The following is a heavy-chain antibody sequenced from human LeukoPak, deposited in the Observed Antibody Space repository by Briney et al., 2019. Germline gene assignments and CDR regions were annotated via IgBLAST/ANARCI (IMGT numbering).Heavy chain of an antibody. V-gene: IGHV4-34*01. Sequence: PSETLSLTCAVYGGSFSGYYWSWIRQPPGKGLEWIGEINHSGSTNYNPSLKSRVTISVDTSKNQFSLKLSSVTAADTAVYYCARGLGPIYYYYYYMGVWGKGTTVTVSS. CDR1: GGSFSGYY. CDR2: INHSGST. CDR3: ARGLGPIYYYYYYMGV. J-gene: IGHJ6*03.